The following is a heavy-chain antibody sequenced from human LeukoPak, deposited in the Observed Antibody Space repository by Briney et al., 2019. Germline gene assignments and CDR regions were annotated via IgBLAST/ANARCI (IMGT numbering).Heavy chain of an antibody. CDR3: ARGARAGYNLEPFDY. Sequence: SETLSLTCTVSGGSMSSYYWSWIRQPPGKGLEWIGYIYHSGSTKYNPSLKSRVTISVDTSKNQFSLKLSSVTAADTAVYYCARGARAGYNLEPFDYWGQGTLVTVSS. D-gene: IGHD5-24*01. V-gene: IGHV4-59*08. J-gene: IGHJ4*02. CDR2: IYHSGST. CDR1: GGSMSSYY.